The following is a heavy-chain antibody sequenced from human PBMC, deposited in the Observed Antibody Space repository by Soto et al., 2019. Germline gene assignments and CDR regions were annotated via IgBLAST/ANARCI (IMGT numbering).Heavy chain of an antibody. CDR3: ARQQQLVGLDY. D-gene: IGHD6-13*01. CDR2: INPSGGST. V-gene: IGHV1-46*03. Sequence: CKASGYTFTSYYMHWVRQAPGQGLEWMGIINPSGGSTSYAQKFQGRVTMTRDTSTSTVYVELSSLRSEDTAVYYCARQQQLVGLDYWGQGTLVTVSS. CDR1: GYTFTSYY. J-gene: IGHJ4*02.